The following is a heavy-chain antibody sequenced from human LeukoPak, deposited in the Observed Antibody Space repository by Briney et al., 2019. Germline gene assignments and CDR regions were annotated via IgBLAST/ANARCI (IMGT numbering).Heavy chain of an antibody. J-gene: IGHJ3*02. V-gene: IGHV3-33*01. Sequence: GGSLRLSCAASGFTFSDYGMHWVRQAPGEGVEWVAVIYSDGRKKYHADFVKGRFTISRDNSQNTLYLQMNSLKAEDTGVYYCTTGGADTGRFDIWGQGTMVTVSS. D-gene: IGHD1-1*01. CDR1: GFTFSDYG. CDR3: TTGGADTGRFDI. CDR2: IYSDGRKK.